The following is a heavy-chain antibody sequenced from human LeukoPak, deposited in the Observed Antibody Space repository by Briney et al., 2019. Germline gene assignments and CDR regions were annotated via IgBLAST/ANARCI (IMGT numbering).Heavy chain of an antibody. Sequence: ASVKVSCKASGYTFIKHALSWVRQAPGQGLEWMGWISANNGNTNYAQKLQGRVTMTTDTSTSTAYMELRSLRSDDTAVYYCARDYHDSSGQTDAFDIWGQGTLVTVSS. D-gene: IGHD3-22*01. CDR2: ISANNGNT. CDR1: GYTFIKHA. CDR3: ARDYHDSSGQTDAFDI. J-gene: IGHJ3*02. V-gene: IGHV1-18*01.